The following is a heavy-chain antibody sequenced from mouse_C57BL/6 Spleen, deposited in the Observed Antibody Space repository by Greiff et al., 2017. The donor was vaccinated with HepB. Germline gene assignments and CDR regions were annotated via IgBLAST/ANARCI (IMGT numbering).Heavy chain of an antibody. CDR2: ISDGGSYT. CDR1: GFTFSSYA. CDR3: ARDLPGTLYYAMDY. Sequence: DVQLVESGGGLVKPGGSLKLSCAASGFTFSSYAMSWVRQTPEKRLEWVATISDGGSYTYYPDNVKGRFTISRDNAKNNLYLQMSHLKSEDTAMYYCARDLPGTLYYAMDYWGQGTSVTVSS. J-gene: IGHJ4*01. D-gene: IGHD4-1*01. V-gene: IGHV5-4*01.